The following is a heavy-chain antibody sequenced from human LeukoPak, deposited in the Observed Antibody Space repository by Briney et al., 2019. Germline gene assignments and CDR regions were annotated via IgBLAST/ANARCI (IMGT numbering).Heavy chain of an antibody. Sequence: GAXVKLSCKVSGYTFTDYYMHWVQQAPGKGLEWMGLVDPEDGETIYAEKFQGRVTMTADTSTDTAYMELSSLRSEDTAVYYCATVSELLIAEYFQHWGQGTLVTVSS. V-gene: IGHV1-69-2*01. CDR1: GYTFTDYY. CDR3: ATVSELLIAEYFQH. CDR2: VDPEDGET. D-gene: IGHD1-26*01. J-gene: IGHJ1*01.